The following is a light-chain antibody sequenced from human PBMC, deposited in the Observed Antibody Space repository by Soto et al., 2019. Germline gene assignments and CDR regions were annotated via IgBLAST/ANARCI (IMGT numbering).Light chain of an antibody. CDR3: QQYHSYPIT. Sequence: DIQITQSPSTLSASVGDRVTITCRASQSISSWLAWYQQKPGKAPKLLIYKASSLESGVPSRFSGSGSGTEFTLTISSLQPDDFATYSCQQYHSYPITFGQGTRLEIK. J-gene: IGKJ5*01. CDR2: KAS. CDR1: QSISSW. V-gene: IGKV1-5*03.